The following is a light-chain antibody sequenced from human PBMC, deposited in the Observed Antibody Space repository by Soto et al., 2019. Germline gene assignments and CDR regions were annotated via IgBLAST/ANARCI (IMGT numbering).Light chain of an antibody. V-gene: IGLV2-11*01. CDR3: CSYAGSYSLYV. Sequence: QSALTQPRSVSGSPRQSVTISCTGTSSDVGDYNYVSWYQQHPGKAPKLMIYDVSKRPSGVPDRFSGSKSGNTASLTISGLQAEDKADYYCCSYAGSYSLYVFGTGTKLTVL. CDR1: SSDVGDYNY. J-gene: IGLJ1*01. CDR2: DVS.